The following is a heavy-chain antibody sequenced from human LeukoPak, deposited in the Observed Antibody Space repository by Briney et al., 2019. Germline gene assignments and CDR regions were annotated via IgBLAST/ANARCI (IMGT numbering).Heavy chain of an antibody. CDR1: GFTVSSNY. CDR3: TKLKGWYGEGFIDY. D-gene: IGHD6-19*01. J-gene: IGHJ4*02. CDR2: LYSGGAT. Sequence: GRSLRLSCAASGFTVSSNYMSWVRQPAGKGLEWVSVLYSGGATFYADSVKGRFTISRDTSKNTLYLQMNDLRADDTAVYYCTKLKGWYGEGFIDYWGQGTLVTVSS. V-gene: IGHV3-53*01.